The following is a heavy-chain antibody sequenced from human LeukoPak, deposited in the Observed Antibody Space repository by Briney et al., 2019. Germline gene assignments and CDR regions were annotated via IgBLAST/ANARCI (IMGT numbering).Heavy chain of an antibody. Sequence: SETLSLTCAVYGGSFSGYYWSWIRQPPGKGLEWIGEINHSGSTNYNPSLKSRVTISVDTSKNQFSLELSSVTAADTAVYYCASYTAGGGGLDYWGQGTLVTVSS. V-gene: IGHV4-34*01. CDR2: INHSGST. CDR3: ASYTAGGGGLDY. CDR1: GGSFSGYY. D-gene: IGHD5-18*01. J-gene: IGHJ4*02.